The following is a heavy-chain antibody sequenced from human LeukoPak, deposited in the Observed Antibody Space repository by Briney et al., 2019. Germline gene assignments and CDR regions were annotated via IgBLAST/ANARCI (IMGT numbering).Heavy chain of an antibody. Sequence: SETLSLTCTVSAGSISAYYWTWIRQPPGKGLEWIGHTSDSGSSNYKSSLKSRVSMSVDTSKRQFSLTLTSVTAADTAVYYCARIVRQDGGYLDLWGRGSLVTVSS. CDR3: ARIVRQDGGYLDL. J-gene: IGHJ2*01. V-gene: IGHV4-59*08. D-gene: IGHD3-16*02. CDR2: TSDSGSS. CDR1: AGSISAYY.